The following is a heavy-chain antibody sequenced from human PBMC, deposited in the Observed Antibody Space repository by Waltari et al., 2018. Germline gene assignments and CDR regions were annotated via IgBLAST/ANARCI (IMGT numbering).Heavy chain of an antibody. CDR1: GGSISSSSYY. J-gene: IGHJ3*02. CDR3: ARHRGIVVVIPNGFDAFDI. CDR2: IYYSGST. D-gene: IGHD3-22*01. Sequence: QLQLQESGPGLVKPSETLSLTCTVSGGSISSSSYYWGWIRQPPGKGLEWIGSIYYSGSTYYNPSLKSRVTISVDTSKNQFSLKLSSVTAADTAVYYCARHRGIVVVIPNGFDAFDIWGQGTMVTVSS. V-gene: IGHV4-39*01.